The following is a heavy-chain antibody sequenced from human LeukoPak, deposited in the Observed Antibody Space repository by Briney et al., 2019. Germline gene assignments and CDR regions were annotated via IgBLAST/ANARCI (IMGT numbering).Heavy chain of an antibody. J-gene: IGHJ4*02. CDR3: ARGRGGTVVRGYLDY. CDR2: IIPILGIA. CDR1: GGTFSSYA. V-gene: IGHV1-69*04. Sequence: SVKVSCKASGGTFSSYAISWVRQAPGQGLEWMGRIIPILGIANYAQKFQGRVTITADKSTSTAYMELSSLRSEDTAVYYCARGRGGTVVRGYLDYWGQGTLVTVSS. D-gene: IGHD3-10*01.